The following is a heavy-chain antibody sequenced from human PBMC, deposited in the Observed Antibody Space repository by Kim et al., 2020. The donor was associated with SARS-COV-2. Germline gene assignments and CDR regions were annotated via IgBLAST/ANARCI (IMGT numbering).Heavy chain of an antibody. D-gene: IGHD5-18*01. Sequence: ASVKVSCKASGYTFTSYGISWVRQAPGQGLEWMGWISAYNGNTNYAQKLQGRVTMTTDPSTSTAYMELRSLRSDDTAVYYCARAPDSYGYYYYGMDVWGQGTTVTVSS. CDR1: GYTFTSYG. CDR2: ISAYNGNT. J-gene: IGHJ6*02. V-gene: IGHV1-18*01. CDR3: ARAPDSYGYYYYGMDV.